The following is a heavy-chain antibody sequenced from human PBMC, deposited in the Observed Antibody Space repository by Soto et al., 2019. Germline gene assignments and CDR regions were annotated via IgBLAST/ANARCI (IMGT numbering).Heavy chain of an antibody. J-gene: IGHJ3*01. D-gene: IGHD6-13*01. V-gene: IGHV3-7*01. CDR3: ARDRGSSSCYGDDAFDL. CDR1: GFTFSSYW. Sequence: EVQLVESGGGLVQPGGSLRLSCAASGFTFSSYWMSWVRQAPGKGLEWVANIKQDGSEKYYVDSVKGRFTISRDNAKNSLYLQMNSLRAEDTAVYYCARDRGSSSCYGDDAFDLWGQGTMVTVSS. CDR2: IKQDGSEK.